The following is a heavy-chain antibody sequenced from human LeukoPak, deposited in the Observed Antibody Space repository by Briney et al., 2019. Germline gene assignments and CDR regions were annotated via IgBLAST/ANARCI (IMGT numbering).Heavy chain of an antibody. V-gene: IGHV3/OR16-9*01. CDR3: VRQGRWSGAD. CDR1: GFTFSSHY. Sequence: PGGSLRLACAASGFTFSSHYMSWVRQAPEKGPEWISYITQNGGNISYAESLKCRFTISRDNAKSLLYLQMNSLRVEDSAVYHCVRQGRWSGADWGQGTLIAVSS. J-gene: IGHJ4*02. D-gene: IGHD4-23*01. CDR2: ITQNGGNI.